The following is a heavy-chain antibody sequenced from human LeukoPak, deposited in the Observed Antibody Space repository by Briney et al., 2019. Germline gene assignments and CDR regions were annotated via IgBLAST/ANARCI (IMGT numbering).Heavy chain of an antibody. Sequence: GGSLRLSCVASGFTFEDYAMHWVRQAPGKGLEWVSGISWNSDIIVYVDSVKGRFTISRDNAKNSLYLQMNSLRAEDTAVDYVARVVPPYYYYMDVWGKGTTVTVSS. D-gene: IGHD4/OR15-4a*01. CDR1: GFTFEDYA. V-gene: IGHV3-9*01. CDR3: ARVVPPYYYYMDV. J-gene: IGHJ6*03. CDR2: ISWNSDII.